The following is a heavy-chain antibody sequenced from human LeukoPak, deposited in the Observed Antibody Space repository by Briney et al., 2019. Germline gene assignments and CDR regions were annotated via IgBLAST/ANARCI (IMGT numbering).Heavy chain of an antibody. CDR3: ALWFGEFDY. V-gene: IGHV1-2*02. Sequence: ASVTVSCKASGYTFTGHYIHWVRQAPGQGLEWMGWIHPNTGGTKYAQKFQGRVTMTRDTSINTSYMELSRLRSDDTAVYYCALWFGEFDYWGQGTLVTVSS. J-gene: IGHJ4*02. CDR2: IHPNTGGT. D-gene: IGHD3-10*01. CDR1: GYTFTGHY.